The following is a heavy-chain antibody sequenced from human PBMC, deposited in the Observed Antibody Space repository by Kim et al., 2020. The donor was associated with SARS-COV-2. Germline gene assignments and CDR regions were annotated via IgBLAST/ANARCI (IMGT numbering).Heavy chain of an antibody. D-gene: IGHD1-1*01. V-gene: IGHV3-21*01. J-gene: IGHJ4*02. CDR1: GFTFSNYY. Sequence: GGSLRLSCAASGFTFSNYYMNWVRQAPGKGLEWVSSINTISNYINYADSVKGRFTISRDNAKNSVSLQMNSLRAEDTAVYFCARGQELANFYFDFWGQGSLVTVSS. CDR3: ARGQELANFYFDF. CDR2: INTISNYI.